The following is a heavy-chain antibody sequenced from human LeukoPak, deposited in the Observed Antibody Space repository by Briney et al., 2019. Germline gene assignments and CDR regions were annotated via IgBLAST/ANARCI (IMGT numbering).Heavy chain of an antibody. D-gene: IGHD4-17*01. CDR1: GGSISSYC. CDR2: IYYSGST. V-gene: IGHV4-59*01. J-gene: IGHJ3*02. Sequence: SETLSLTCTVSGGSISSYCWSWIRQPPGKGLEWIGYIYYSGSTNYNPSLKSRVTISVDTSKNQFSLKLSSVTAADTAVYYCARAWDYGDYVAAFDIWGQGTMVTVSS. CDR3: ARAWDYGDYVAAFDI.